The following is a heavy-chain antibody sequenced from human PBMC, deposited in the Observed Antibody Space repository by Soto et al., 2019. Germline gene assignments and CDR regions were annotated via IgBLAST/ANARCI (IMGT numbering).Heavy chain of an antibody. J-gene: IGHJ6*02. Sequence: GASVKVSCKASGGTFSSYAISWVRQAPGQGLEWMAGIITIFGTANYAQKFQGRVTINADESTSTAYMELSSLRSEDTAVYYCARVAPYYDFWSGYQNYPDYYYGMDVWGQGTTVTVSS. CDR3: ARVAPYYDFWSGYQNYPDYYYGMDV. D-gene: IGHD3-3*01. V-gene: IGHV1-69*13. CDR1: GGTFSSYA. CDR2: IITIFGTA.